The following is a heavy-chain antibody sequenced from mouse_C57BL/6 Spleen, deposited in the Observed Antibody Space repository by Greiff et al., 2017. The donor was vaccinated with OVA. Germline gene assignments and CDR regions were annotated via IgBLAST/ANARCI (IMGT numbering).Heavy chain of an antibody. Sequence: VQLQQSGAELVKPGASVKISCKASGYAFSSYWMNWVKQRPGKGLEWIGQIYPGDGDTNYNGKFKGKATLTADKSSSTAYMQLSSLTSEDSAVYFCARWRGYSNYDYYAMDYWGQGTSVTVSS. CDR1: GYAFSSYW. J-gene: IGHJ4*01. CDR3: ARWRGYSNYDYYAMDY. D-gene: IGHD2-5*01. V-gene: IGHV1-80*01. CDR2: IYPGDGDT.